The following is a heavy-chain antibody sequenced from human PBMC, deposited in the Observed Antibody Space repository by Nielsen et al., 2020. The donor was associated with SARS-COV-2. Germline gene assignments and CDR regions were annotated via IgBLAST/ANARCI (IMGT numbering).Heavy chain of an antibody. CDR3: ARTGGDSARLADS. D-gene: IGHD2-21*02. V-gene: IGHV5-51*01. Sequence: GESLKISCKGSGYIFTDFWIAWVRQMPGKGLEWMGSIYPGDFDTRYSPSFQGQVTISADESINTAYLQWSSLKASDTAIYYCARTGGDSARLADSWGQGTLVTVSS. J-gene: IGHJ5*01. CDR1: GYIFTDFW. CDR2: IYPGDFDT.